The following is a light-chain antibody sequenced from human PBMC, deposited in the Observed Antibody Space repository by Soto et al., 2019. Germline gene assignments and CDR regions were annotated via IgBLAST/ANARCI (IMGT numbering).Light chain of an antibody. J-gene: IGKJ1*01. V-gene: IGKV1-5*01. CDR2: DAS. Sequence: DIQMTQSPSTLSASVGDRVSITCRASQSISVWLAWYQQKPGTAPKLLIYDASSLERGVPSRFSGSGSGTEFTLTISSLQPDDFATYYCQQYNSYWTFGQGTKVDIK. CDR1: QSISVW. CDR3: QQYNSYWT.